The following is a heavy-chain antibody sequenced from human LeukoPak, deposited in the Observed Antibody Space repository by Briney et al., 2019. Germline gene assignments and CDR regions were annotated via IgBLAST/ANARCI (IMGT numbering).Heavy chain of an antibody. CDR2: INHSGNI. CDR1: GGSFSDYY. V-gene: IGHV4-34*01. D-gene: IGHD5-12*01. Sequence: SETLSLTCAVYGGSFSDYYWNWIRQPPGKELEWIGEINHSGNINYNPSLTSRVTISVDTSKNQFSLRLSSVTAADTAVYYCARGPLSGYDGGYMDVWGKGTTVTVSS. CDR3: ARGPLSGYDGGYMDV. J-gene: IGHJ6*03.